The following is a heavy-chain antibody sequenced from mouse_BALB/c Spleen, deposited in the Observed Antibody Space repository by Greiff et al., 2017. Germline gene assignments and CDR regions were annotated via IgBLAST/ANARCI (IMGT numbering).Heavy chain of an antibody. D-gene: IGHD1-1*01. Sequence: QVQLQQSGAELVRPGTSVKVSCKASGYAFTNYLIEWVKQRPGQGLEWIGVINPGSGGTNYNEKFKGKATLTADKSSSTAYMQLSSLTSDDSAVYCCARRGYYGSSYDFDYWGQGTTLTVSS. CDR2: INPGSGGT. V-gene: IGHV1-54*01. CDR1: GYAFTNYL. J-gene: IGHJ2*01. CDR3: ARRGYYGSSYDFDY.